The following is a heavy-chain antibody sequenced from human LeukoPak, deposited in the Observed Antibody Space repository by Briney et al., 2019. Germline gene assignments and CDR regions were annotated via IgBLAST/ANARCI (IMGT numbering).Heavy chain of an antibody. V-gene: IGHV3-33*01. J-gene: IGHJ6*02. CDR1: GFTFNSYG. CDR2: IWFDGSNK. D-gene: IGHD2-2*03. Sequence: HPGGSLRLSCAASGFTFNSYGMHWVRQAPGKGLEWVAVIWFDGSNKYSADSVKGRFTISRDNSRNTLYLQMNSLRAEDTAMYYCARDFGYCNSTRCYYGMDVWGQGTTVTVSS. CDR3: ARDFGYCNSTRCYYGMDV.